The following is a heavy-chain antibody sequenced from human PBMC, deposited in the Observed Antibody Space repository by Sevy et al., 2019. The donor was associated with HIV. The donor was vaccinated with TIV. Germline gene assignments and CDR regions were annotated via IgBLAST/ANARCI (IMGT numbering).Heavy chain of an antibody. CDR1: GGSFSGYY. J-gene: IGHJ5*02. CDR3: AARGALIVVVPAAPPGWFDP. CDR2: INHSGST. Sequence: SETLSPTCAVYGGSFSGYYWSWIRQPPGKGLEWIGEINHSGSTNYNPSLKSRVTISVDTSKNQFSLKLSSVTAADTAVYYCAARGALIVVVPAAPPGWFDPWGQGTLVTVSS. D-gene: IGHD2-2*01. V-gene: IGHV4-34*01.